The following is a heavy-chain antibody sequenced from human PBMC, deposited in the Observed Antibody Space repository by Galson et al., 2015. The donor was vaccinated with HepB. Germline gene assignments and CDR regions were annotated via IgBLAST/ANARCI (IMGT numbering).Heavy chain of an antibody. CDR1: GFTFSDYY. Sequence: SLRLSCAASGFTFSDYYMSWIRQAPGKGLEWVSYISSSGSTIYYADSVKGRFTISRDNAKNSLYLQMNSLRAEDTAVYYCARDPGDYGDYPYWFDPWGQGTLVTVSS. J-gene: IGHJ5*02. CDR2: ISSSGSTI. CDR3: ARDPGDYGDYPYWFDP. D-gene: IGHD4-17*01. V-gene: IGHV3-11*01.